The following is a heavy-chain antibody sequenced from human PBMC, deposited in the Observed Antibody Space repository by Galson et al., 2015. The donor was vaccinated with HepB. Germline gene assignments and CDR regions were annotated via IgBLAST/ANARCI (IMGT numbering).Heavy chain of an antibody. CDR1: GFTFSGYA. CDR2: ISNDGSNR. CDR3: ASHIY. Sequence: LRLSCAASGFTFSGYAMHWVRQAPGKGLEWVAVISNDGSNRYYADSVKGRFTISRNNSKNTLYTQMNSLRAEDTAVYYCASHIYWGQGTLVTVSS. V-gene: IGHV3-30*04. J-gene: IGHJ4*02.